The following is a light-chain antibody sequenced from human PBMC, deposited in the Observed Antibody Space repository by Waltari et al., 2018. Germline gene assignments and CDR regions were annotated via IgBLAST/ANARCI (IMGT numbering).Light chain of an antibody. CDR2: DAS. CDR1: QSVSRY. J-gene: IGKJ4*01. V-gene: IGKV3-11*01. CDR3: QQRSNWPPLT. Sequence: ATLSCRASQSVSRYLAWYQHKPGQAPRLLIYDASNRATGIPARFSGSGSGTDFTLTISSLEPEDFAVYYCQQRSNWPPLTFGGGTKVAIK.